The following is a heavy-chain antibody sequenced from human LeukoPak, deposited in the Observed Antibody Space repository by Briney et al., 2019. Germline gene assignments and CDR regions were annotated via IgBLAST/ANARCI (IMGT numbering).Heavy chain of an antibody. CDR3: TRGYSTRHFPFDS. D-gene: IGHD2-2*01. Sequence: GGSLRPSCAASGFNFDDYGMTWVRQIPGKGLEWVAGVNSNGRSAGYAAAVRGRFTISRDNYKNSLYLDMGSLRLEDTAFYYCTRGYSTRHFPFDSWGQGTLVTVSS. V-gene: IGHV3-20*04. CDR1: GFNFDDYG. J-gene: IGHJ4*02. CDR2: VNSNGRSA.